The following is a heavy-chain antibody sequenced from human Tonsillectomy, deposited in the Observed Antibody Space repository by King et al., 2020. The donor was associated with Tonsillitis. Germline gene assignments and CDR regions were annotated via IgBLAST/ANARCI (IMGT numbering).Heavy chain of an antibody. CDR2: INSDGTTT. D-gene: IGHD1-26*01. Sequence: VQLVETGGGLVQPGGSLRLSCAASGFTFNNYWMHWVRQAPGKGLVWVSRINSDGTTTFYADSAKGRFTISRDNAKNTVYLQMNSRRVEDTAVYYCATDLHGGRNLEVYGRQGTLVTVSS. J-gene: IGHJ4*02. CDR3: ATDLHGGRNLEVY. CDR1: GFTFNNYW. V-gene: IGHV3-74*01.